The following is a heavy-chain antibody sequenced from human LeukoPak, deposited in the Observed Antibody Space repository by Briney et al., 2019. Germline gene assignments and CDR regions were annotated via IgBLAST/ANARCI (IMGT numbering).Heavy chain of an antibody. V-gene: IGHV4-34*01. Sequence: TTSETLSLTCAVYGWPFRGYFWSWIRQAPGKGLEWIGEISHSGSSNYNPSLKSRLTISVDTSKSQFSLRQTSVTAADTAVYYCARGIFYGGRNQYLWFDLWGQGTLVTVSS. D-gene: IGHD4-23*01. CDR2: ISHSGSS. J-gene: IGHJ5*02. CDR3: ARGIFYGGRNQYLWFDL. CDR1: GWPFRGYF.